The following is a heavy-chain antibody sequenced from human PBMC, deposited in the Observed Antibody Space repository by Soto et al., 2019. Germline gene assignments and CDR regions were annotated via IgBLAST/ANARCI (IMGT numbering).Heavy chain of an antibody. CDR3: AKGHYDSSGYYYYYYYGMDV. CDR2: ISGSGGST. D-gene: IGHD3-22*01. CDR1: GFTFSSYA. Sequence: GGSLRLSCAASGFTFSSYAMSWVRQAPGKGLEWVSAISGSGGSTYYADSVKGRFTISRDNSKNTLYLQMNSLRAEDTAVYYCAKGHYDSSGYYYYYYYGMDVWGQGTTVTVSS. V-gene: IGHV3-23*01. J-gene: IGHJ6*02.